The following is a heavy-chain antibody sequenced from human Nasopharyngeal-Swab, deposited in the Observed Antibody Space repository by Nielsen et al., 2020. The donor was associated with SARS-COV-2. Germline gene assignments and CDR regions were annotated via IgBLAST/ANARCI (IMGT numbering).Heavy chain of an antibody. D-gene: IGHD1-26*01. CDR2: IYTSGST. V-gene: IGHV4-4*07. CDR3: ARVAEGAGGFDP. Sequence: SETLSLTCTVSGGTISSYYWSWIRQPAGKGLEWIGRIYTSGSTNYNPSLKSRVTMSVDTSKNQFSPKLSPVTAADTAVYYGARVAEGAGGFDPWGQGTLVTVSS. J-gene: IGHJ5*02. CDR1: GGTISSYY.